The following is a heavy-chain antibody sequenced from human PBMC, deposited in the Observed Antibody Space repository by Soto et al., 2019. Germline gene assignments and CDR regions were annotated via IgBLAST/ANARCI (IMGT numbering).Heavy chain of an antibody. CDR1: GFTFSRYS. Sequence: GGSLTLSCSASGFTFSRYSMNWGRQAPGKGLEWVSSISSTTNYIYYADSMKGRFTVSRDNAKTSVYLDMNSLSAEDTAVYYFARESEDLTSNFDYWGQGTLVTVYS. CDR3: ARESEDLTSNFDY. V-gene: IGHV3-21*01. J-gene: IGHJ4*02. CDR2: ISSTTNYI.